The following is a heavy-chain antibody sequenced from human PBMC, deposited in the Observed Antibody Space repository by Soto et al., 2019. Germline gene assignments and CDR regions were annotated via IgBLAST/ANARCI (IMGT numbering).Heavy chain of an antibody. CDR1: GFTSSNAW. CDR2: IKSKTDGGTT. V-gene: IGHV3-15*07. J-gene: IGHJ5*01. D-gene: IGHD2-21*02. Sequence: GGSLRLSCAASGFTSSNAWMNWVRQAPGKGLEWVGRIKSKTDGGTTDYAAPVKGRFTISRDDSKNTLYLQMNSLKTEDTAVYYCTVRLPRHIVVVTDRDSWGQGTLVTVSS. CDR3: TVRLPRHIVVVTDRDS.